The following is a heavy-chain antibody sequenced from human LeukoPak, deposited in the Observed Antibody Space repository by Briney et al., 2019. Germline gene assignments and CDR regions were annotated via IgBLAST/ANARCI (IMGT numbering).Heavy chain of an antibody. Sequence: SETLSLTCTASGGSISSYYWSWIRQPAGKGLEWIGRIYTSGSTNYNPSLKSRVTMSVDTSKNQFSLKLSSVTAADTAVYYCARELETGTTGWFDPWGQGTLVTVSS. V-gene: IGHV4-4*07. J-gene: IGHJ5*02. CDR1: GGSISSYY. D-gene: IGHD1-7*01. CDR2: IYTSGST. CDR3: ARELETGTTGWFDP.